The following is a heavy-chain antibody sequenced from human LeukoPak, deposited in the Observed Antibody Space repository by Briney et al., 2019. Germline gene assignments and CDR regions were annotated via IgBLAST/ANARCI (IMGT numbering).Heavy chain of an antibody. CDR3: GSGSGWYSPDY. J-gene: IGHJ4*02. CDR2: SRSKAYGGTT. D-gene: IGHD6-19*01. CDR1: GFTFGDYA. V-gene: IGHV3-49*03. Sequence: GRSLRLSCTASGFTFGDYAMSWFRQAPGKGLEWVGFSRSKAYGGTTEYAASVKGRFTISRDDSKSIAYLQMNSLKTEDTAVYYCGSGSGWYSPDYWGQGTLVTVSS.